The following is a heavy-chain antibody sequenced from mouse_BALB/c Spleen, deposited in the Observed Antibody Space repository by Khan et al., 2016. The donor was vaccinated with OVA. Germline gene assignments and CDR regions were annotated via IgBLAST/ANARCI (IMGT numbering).Heavy chain of an antibody. Sequence: EVQLQESGPGLVKPSQSLSLTCSVTGYSITNGYFWNWIRQFPGNNLEWMGYIRYDGNTNYNPSLKNRISITRDTSKNQLFLNFKSVTPVDTATYYVARGGSSGPAWFTYWGQGTLVTVSA. V-gene: IGHV3-6*02. J-gene: IGHJ3*01. CDR1: GYSITNGYF. CDR2: IRYDGNT. CDR3: ARGGSSGPAWFTY. D-gene: IGHD3-1*01.